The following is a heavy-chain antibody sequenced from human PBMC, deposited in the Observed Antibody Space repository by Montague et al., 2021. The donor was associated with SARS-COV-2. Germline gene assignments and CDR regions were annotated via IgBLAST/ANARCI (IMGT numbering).Heavy chain of an antibody. J-gene: IGHJ4*02. V-gene: IGHV3-20*04. CDR2: INWNGGST. Sequence: SLRLSCAASGFTFGDYAMSWVRQAPGKGLEWVSGINWNGGSTGSADSVKGRFTISRANAKNSLYLQMNSLRAEDTALYYCARATRSEYFDFLTGYYKGVFLDYWGQGTLVTVSS. CDR1: GFTFGDYA. D-gene: IGHD3-9*01. CDR3: ARATRSEYFDFLTGYYKGVFLDY.